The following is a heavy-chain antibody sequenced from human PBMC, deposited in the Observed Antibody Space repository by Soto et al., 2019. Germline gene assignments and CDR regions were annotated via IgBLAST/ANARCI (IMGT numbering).Heavy chain of an antibody. CDR1: GFTFSSYA. CDR2: ISGSGGST. J-gene: IGHJ6*02. Sequence: EVQLLESGGGLVQPGGSLRLSCAASGFTFSSYAMSWVRQAPGKGLEWVSAISGSGGSTYYADSVKGRFTISRDNSKNTLYLQMNSLRAEDTAVYYGAKDVSYYYYYGMDVVGQGTTVTVSS. V-gene: IGHV3-23*01. CDR3: AKDVSYYYYYGMDV.